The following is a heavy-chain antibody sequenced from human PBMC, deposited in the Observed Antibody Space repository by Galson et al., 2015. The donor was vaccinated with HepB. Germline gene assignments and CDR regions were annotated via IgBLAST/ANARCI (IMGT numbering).Heavy chain of an antibody. Sequence: LRLSCAASGFTFSTYWMTWVRQAPGKGLEWVANIKLDGSEQYYVDSVKGRFTISRDNAKNSLYLQMDSLRGEDTAVYFCARGGDFFPVHYWGQGALVTVSS. CDR2: IKLDGSEQ. V-gene: IGHV3-7*04. D-gene: IGHD4-17*01. J-gene: IGHJ4*02. CDR1: GFTFSTYW. CDR3: ARGGDFFPVHY.